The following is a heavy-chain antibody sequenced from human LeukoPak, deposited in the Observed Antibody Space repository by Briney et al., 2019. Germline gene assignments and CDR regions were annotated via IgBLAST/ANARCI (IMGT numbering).Heavy chain of an antibody. V-gene: IGHV1-2*02. D-gene: IGHD3-9*01. CDR2: INPKSGGT. Sequence: ASVKVSCKASGYTFSGYYMHWVRQAPGQGLEWMGWINPKSGGTNEAQKFYERVTMTRDTSIRTAYMEVSRLRSDDTAVYYCARSPDILTGESFDYWGQGTLVTVSS. CDR3: ARSPDILTGESFDY. J-gene: IGHJ4*02. CDR1: GYTFSGYY.